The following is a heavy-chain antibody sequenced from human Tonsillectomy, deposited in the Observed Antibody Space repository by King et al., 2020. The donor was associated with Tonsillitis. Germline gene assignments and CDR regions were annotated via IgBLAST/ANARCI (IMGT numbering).Heavy chain of an antibody. CDR3: ARDWGSYDCVWGSYRSNAFDI. Sequence: QLQESGPGLVKPSETLSLTCTVSGGSISSSYWSWIRQPPGKGLEWIGYIYYSGSTNYNPSLKSRVTISVDTSKNQFSLKLSSVTAADTAVYYCARDWGSYDCVWGSYRSNAFDIWGQGTMVTVSS. D-gene: IGHD3-16*02. CDR1: GGSISSSY. CDR2: IYYSGST. J-gene: IGHJ3*02. V-gene: IGHV4-59*01.